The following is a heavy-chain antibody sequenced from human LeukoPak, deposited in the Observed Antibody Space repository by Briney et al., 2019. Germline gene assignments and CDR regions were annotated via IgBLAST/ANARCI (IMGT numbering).Heavy chain of an antibody. Sequence: GGSLRLSCAASGFTFSTYAMSWARQAPGKGLEWVAAISAISGTTYHADSVKGRFTISRDNSKNTLYLQLNSLRAEDTAIYYCAKGKVTAFLDWFDPWGQGTLVTVSS. CDR2: ISAISGTT. V-gene: IGHV3-23*01. CDR3: AKGKVTAFLDWFDP. J-gene: IGHJ5*02. D-gene: IGHD2-21*02. CDR1: GFTFSTYA.